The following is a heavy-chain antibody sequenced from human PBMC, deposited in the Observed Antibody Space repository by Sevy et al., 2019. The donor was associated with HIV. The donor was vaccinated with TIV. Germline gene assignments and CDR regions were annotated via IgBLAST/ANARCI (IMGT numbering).Heavy chain of an antibody. J-gene: IGHJ4*02. V-gene: IGHV1-24*01. CDR3: ATTREYYEDSSGYLDF. CDR1: GKTLSELS. CDR2: IDPEDGET. Sequence: ASVKVSCKVSGKTLSELSMHWVRQAPGKGLEWMGRIDPEDGETIYAQKFQGRDTLTEDTSTDTAYMELRSLKLEDTAVYYCATTREYYEDSSGYLDFWGQGTLVTVSS. D-gene: IGHD3-22*01.